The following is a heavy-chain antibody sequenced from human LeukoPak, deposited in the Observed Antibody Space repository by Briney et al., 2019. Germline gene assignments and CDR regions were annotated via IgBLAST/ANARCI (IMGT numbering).Heavy chain of an antibody. V-gene: IGHV1-18*01. CDR1: GGTFSSYA. D-gene: IGHD3-22*01. J-gene: IGHJ4*02. Sequence: GSSVKVSCKASGGTFSSYAISWVRQAPGQGLEWMGWISAYNGNTNYAQKLQDRVTMTTDTSTSIAYMELRSLRSDDTAVYYCARGQDYDIFYWGQGTLVTVSS. CDR3: ARGQDYDIFY. CDR2: ISAYNGNT.